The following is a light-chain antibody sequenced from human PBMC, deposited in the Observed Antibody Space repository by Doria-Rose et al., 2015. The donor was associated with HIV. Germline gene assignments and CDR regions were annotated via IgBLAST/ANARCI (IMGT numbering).Light chain of an antibody. CDR1: QSVSANY. Sequence: TQSPGTLSLSPGERATLSCRASQSVSANYLAWYQQRPGQSPRLLIYGAYSRATDIPDRFSGSGSGTDFTLTISRLEPEDFAVYYCHQYASSRTFGQGTKVEIK. V-gene: IGKV3-20*01. CDR2: GAY. J-gene: IGKJ1*01. CDR3: HQYASSRT.